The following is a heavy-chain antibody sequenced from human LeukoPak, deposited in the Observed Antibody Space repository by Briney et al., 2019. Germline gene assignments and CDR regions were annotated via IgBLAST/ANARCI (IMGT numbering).Heavy chain of an antibody. CDR2: INPNSGST. J-gene: IGHJ4*02. CDR1: GYTFTGKY. V-gene: IGHV1-2*02. CDR3: ARALYHTFDY. Sequence: ASVKVSCKASGYTFTGKYLHWVRQAPGQGLEWMGWINPNSGSTNYAQKFQGRVTMTRDTSISTAYMELSGLISDDTAVYYCARALYHTFDYWGQGTLVIVSS. D-gene: IGHD2-2*01.